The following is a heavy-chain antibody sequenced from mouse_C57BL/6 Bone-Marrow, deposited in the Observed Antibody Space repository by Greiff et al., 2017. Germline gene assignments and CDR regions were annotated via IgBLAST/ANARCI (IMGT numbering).Heavy chain of an antibody. D-gene: IGHD2-4*01. CDR3: ARFYDYDPFAY. Sequence: VESGGGLVKPGGSLKLSCAASGFTFSSYTMSWVRQTPEKRLEWVATISGGGGNTYYPDSVKGRFTISRDNAKNTLYLQMSSLRSEDTALYYCARFYDYDPFAYWGQGTLVTVSA. V-gene: IGHV5-9*01. CDR2: ISGGGGNT. J-gene: IGHJ3*01. CDR1: GFTFSSYT.